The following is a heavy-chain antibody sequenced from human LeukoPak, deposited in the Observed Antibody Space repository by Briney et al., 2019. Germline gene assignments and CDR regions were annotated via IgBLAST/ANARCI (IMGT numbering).Heavy chain of an antibody. CDR3: ARDLPSIDYGMDV. Sequence: GGSLRLSCAASGFTVSSNYMSWVRQAPGKGLEWVSVIYSDGSTYYADSVKGRFTISRDNSKDTLYLQMNSLRAEDTAVYYCARDLPSIDYGMDVWGQGTTVTVSS. J-gene: IGHJ6*02. V-gene: IGHV3-66*01. CDR1: GFTVSSNY. CDR2: IYSDGST.